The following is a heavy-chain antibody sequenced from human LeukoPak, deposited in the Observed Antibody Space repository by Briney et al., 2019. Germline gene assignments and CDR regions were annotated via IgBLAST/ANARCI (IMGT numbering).Heavy chain of an antibody. D-gene: IGHD1-26*01. V-gene: IGHV3-23*01. CDR3: AKTAGSGSSSYAELDY. J-gene: IGHJ4*02. CDR1: GFTFSSYA. CDR2: ISGGGGST. Sequence: GGSLRLSCAASGFTFSSYAMNWVRQAPGKGLEWVSTISGGGGSTYYADSVKGRSAISRDNSKNTLYLQMNSLRAEDTAVYFCAKTAGSGSSSYAELDYWGQGTLVTVSS.